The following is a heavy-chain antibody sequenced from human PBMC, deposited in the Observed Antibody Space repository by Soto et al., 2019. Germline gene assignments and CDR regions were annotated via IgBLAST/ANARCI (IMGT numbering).Heavy chain of an antibody. V-gene: IGHV1-18*01. Sequence: GASVKVSCKASGYTFTSYGISWVRQAPGQGLEWMGWISAYNGNTNYAQKLQGRVTMTTDTSTSTAYMELRSLRSDDTAVYYCARAADSIAVAGTEPDDYWGQGTLVTVSS. CDR1: GYTFTSYG. J-gene: IGHJ4*02. CDR3: ARAADSIAVAGTEPDDY. D-gene: IGHD6-19*01. CDR2: ISAYNGNT.